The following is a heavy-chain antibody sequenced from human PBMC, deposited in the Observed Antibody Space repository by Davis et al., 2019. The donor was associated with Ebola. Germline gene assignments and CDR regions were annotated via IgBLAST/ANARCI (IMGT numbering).Heavy chain of an antibody. V-gene: IGHV3-21*01. Sequence: GGSLRLSCAASGFTFSSYSMNWVRQAPGKGLEWVSSISSSSSYIYYADSVKGRFTISRDNAKNSLYLQMNSLRAEDTAVYYCARDSRSSSWYGGYFQHWGQGTLVTVSS. CDR1: GFTFSSYS. CDR2: ISSSSSYI. J-gene: IGHJ1*01. D-gene: IGHD6-13*01. CDR3: ARDSRSSSWYGGYFQH.